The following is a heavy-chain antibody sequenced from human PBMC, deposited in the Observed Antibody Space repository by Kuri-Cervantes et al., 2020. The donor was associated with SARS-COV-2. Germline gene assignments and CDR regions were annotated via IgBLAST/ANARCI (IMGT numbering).Heavy chain of an antibody. Sequence: ASVKVSCKASGYTFTGYYIHWVRQAPGQGLEWMGWLNPNTGGTNYAQKFQGWVTMTRDTSLTTAYMELTRLTPDDSAVYFCARGEAARGLMVVFKWRGAGPLHFWGQGTLVTVSS. CDR2: LNPNTGGT. J-gene: IGHJ4*02. CDR1: GYTFTGYY. V-gene: IGHV1-2*04. CDR3: ARGEAARGLMVVFKWRGAGPLHF. D-gene: IGHD3-10*01.